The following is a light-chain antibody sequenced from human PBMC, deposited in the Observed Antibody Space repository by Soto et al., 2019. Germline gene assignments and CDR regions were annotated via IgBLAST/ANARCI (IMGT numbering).Light chain of an antibody. CDR1: SSDVGGYNY. J-gene: IGLJ1*01. CDR3: SSYTSSSTLEV. V-gene: IGLV2-14*01. CDR2: DVS. Sequence: QSALTQPASVSGSPGQSITISCTGTSSDVGGYNYVSWYQQQPGKAPKLMIYDVSNRPSGVSNRFSGSKSGNTASLTISGLQAEDEADYYCSSYTSSSTLEVFGTGTQLTVL.